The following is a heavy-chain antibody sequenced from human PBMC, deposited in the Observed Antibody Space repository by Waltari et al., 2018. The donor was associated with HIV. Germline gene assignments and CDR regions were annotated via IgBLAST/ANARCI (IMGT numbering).Heavy chain of an antibody. CDR2: ISASGATT. J-gene: IGHJ4*02. Sequence: EVQLLESGGALVQPGGSLRLSCAGSGFPFVSSAMSWVRQATGKGLEWVSSISASGATTYYSDSVKGRFTISRDNSKNTLYVQMNSLVVEDTAIYYCASHPVPFCGNRRCYGGFWGQGTLVAVSS. V-gene: IGHV3-23*01. CDR3: ASHPVPFCGNRRCYGGF. CDR1: GFPFVSSA. D-gene: IGHD5-12*01.